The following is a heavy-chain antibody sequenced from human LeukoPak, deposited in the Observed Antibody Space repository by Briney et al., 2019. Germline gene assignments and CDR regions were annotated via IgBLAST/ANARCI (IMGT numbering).Heavy chain of an antibody. CDR2: ISYDGSNK. J-gene: IGHJ5*02. V-gene: IGHV3-30*04. CDR1: GFTFSSYA. D-gene: IGHD3-10*01. CDR3: AKDGGFGES. Sequence: PGGSLRLSCAASGFTFSSYAMHWVRQAPGKGLEWVAVISYDGSNKYYADSVKGRFTISRDNSKNTLYLQMNSLRAEDTAVYYCAKDGGFGESWGQGTLVTVSS.